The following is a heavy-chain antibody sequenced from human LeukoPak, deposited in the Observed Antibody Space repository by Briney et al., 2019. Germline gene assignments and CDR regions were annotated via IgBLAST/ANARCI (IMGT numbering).Heavy chain of an antibody. CDR3: VERSFERYADACDI. CDR1: GFTFSSCG. Sequence: PGGSLTLSCAASGFTFSSCGMHWLRQAPGKGLEWVAVISYDGSNKYYADYVKGRFTISRYNSKNTLYLQMHSLRAPETAVYYRVERSFERYADACDIWGRGTMVTVSS. CDR2: ISYDGSNK. D-gene: IGHD3-10*01. J-gene: IGHJ3*02. V-gene: IGHV3-30*18.